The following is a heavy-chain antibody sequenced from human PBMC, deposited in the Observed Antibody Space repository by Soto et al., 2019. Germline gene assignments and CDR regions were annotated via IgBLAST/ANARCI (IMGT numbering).Heavy chain of an antibody. D-gene: IGHD4-17*01. CDR3: AGHGGYSY. V-gene: IGHV3-23*01. J-gene: IGHJ4*02. Sequence: EVQLSESGRGLVQPRGSLRLSCAATGFTLRTNGMSWVRQAPGKGLEWVSSFSGSGDDTWYADSLKGRFTISRDNSKNTVYLKMNSLRDEDTALYYCAGHGGYSYLGQGTLVTVSS. CDR1: GFTLRTNG. CDR2: FSGSGDDT.